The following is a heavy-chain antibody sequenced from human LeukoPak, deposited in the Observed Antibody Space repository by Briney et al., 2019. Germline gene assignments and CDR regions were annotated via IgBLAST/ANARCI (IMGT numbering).Heavy chain of an antibody. V-gene: IGHV3-21*01. D-gene: IGHD3-10*01. CDR3: ARCGDGLPCDFDY. CDR1: GFTFSSYT. CDR2: ITITSNYI. Sequence: GGSLRLSCAASGFTFSSYTMNWVRQAPGKGLEWVSSITITSNYIFYTDSVRGRFTISRDNAQNSLYLQMNSLRAEDTAVYYCARCGDGLPCDFDYWGQGTLVTVSS. J-gene: IGHJ4*02.